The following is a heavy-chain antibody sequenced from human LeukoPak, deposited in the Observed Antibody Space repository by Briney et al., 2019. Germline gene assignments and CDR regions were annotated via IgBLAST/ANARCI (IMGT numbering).Heavy chain of an antibody. D-gene: IGHD3-10*01. CDR3: ARGRAYYYMDV. V-gene: IGHV4-59*12. CDR1: GGSISSYY. CDR2: IYYTGST. Sequence: SETLSLTCTISGGSISSYYWSWIRQPPGKGLEWIGYIYYTGSTNHNPSLKSRVTISVDTSKNQFSLKLSSVTAADTAVYYCARGRAYYYMDVWGKGTTVTVSS. J-gene: IGHJ6*03.